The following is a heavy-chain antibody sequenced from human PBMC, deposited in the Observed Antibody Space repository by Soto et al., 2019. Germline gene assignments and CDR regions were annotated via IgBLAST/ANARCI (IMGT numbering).Heavy chain of an antibody. CDR3: ARLPAAMINYYYYYMDV. CDR2: IYYSGST. CDR1: GGSISSYY. J-gene: IGHJ6*03. D-gene: IGHD2-2*01. Sequence: SETLSLTCTVSGGSISSYYWSWIRQPPGKGLEWIGYIYYSGSTNYNPSLKSRVTISVDTSKNQFSLKLSSVTAADTAVYYCARLPAAMINYYYYYMDVWGKGTTVTVSS. V-gene: IGHV4-59*01.